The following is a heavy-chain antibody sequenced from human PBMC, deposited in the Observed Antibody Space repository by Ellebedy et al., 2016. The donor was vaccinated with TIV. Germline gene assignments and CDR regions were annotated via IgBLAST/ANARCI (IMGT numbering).Heavy chain of an antibody. J-gene: IGHJ4*02. D-gene: IGHD3-9*01. CDR1: RFSFSSYW. CDR3: ARVATSPYYDILTGYPPHYYFDY. CDR2: ISSTSGYI. V-gene: IGHV3-21*01. Sequence: GESLKISCAASRFSFSSYWMNWVRQAPGRGLEWVSSISSTSGYIYYADSVRGRFTISRDNAKNSLYLQMNSLRAEDTAVYYCARVATSPYYDILTGYPPHYYFDYWGQGTLVTVSS.